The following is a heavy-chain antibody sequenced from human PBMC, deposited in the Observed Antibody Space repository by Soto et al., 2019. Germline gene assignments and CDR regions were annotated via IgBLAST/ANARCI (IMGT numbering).Heavy chain of an antibody. Sequence: ASVKVSCKASGYTFTSYGIHWVRQAPGQRLEWMGWINAANGDTKYSPKLQGRVTITADESTSTAYMELSSLRSEDTAVYYCARDRPYYGSGVGDYLGQGTLVTVSS. CDR3: ARDRPYYGSGVGDY. CDR1: GYTFTSYG. D-gene: IGHD3-10*01. V-gene: IGHV1-3*01. CDR2: INAANGDT. J-gene: IGHJ4*02.